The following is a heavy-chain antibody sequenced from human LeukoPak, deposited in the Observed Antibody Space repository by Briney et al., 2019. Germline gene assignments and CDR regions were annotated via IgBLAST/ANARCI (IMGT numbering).Heavy chain of an antibody. CDR2: IIPIFGTA. J-gene: IGHJ5*02. Sequence: SVNVSFKSSVCTFISYAISWVRQAPGQGLEWMGGIIPIFGTANYAQKFQGRVTITTDESTSTAYMELSSLRSEDTAVYYCARGGTNYYDSSGYYPPTHWFDPWGQGTLVTVSS. D-gene: IGHD3-22*01. CDR1: VCTFISYA. V-gene: IGHV1-69*05. CDR3: ARGGTNYYDSSGYYPPTHWFDP.